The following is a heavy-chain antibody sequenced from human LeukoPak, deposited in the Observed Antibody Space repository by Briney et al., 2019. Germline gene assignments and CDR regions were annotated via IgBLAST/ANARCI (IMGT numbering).Heavy chain of an antibody. CDR1: GFTFSDYY. CDR2: ISSSGSTI. Sequence: PGGSLRLSCAASGFTFSDYYMSWIRQAPGKGPEWVSYISSSGSTIYYADSVKGRFTISRDNAKNSLYLQVNSLRAEDTAVYYCAGRRYYYDSSGYYHYWGQGTLVTVSS. V-gene: IGHV3-11*01. D-gene: IGHD3-22*01. J-gene: IGHJ4*02. CDR3: AGRRYYYDSSGYYHY.